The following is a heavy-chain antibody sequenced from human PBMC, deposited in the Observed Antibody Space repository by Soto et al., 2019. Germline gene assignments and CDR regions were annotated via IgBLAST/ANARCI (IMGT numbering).Heavy chain of an antibody. CDR2: IYHSGST. Sequence: SETLSLTCAVSGGSISSGGYSWSWIRQPPGKGLEWIGYIYHSGSTYYNPSLKSRVTISVDRSKNQFSLKLSSVTAADTAVYYCARGGRTGDYFDYWGQGTLVTSPQ. J-gene: IGHJ4*02. CDR1: GGSISSGGYS. V-gene: IGHV4-30-2*01. D-gene: IGHD2-15*01. CDR3: ARGGRTGDYFDY.